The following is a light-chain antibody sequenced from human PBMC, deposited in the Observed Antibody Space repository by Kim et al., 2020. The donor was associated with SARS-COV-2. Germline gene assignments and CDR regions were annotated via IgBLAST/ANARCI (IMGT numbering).Light chain of an antibody. J-gene: IGLJ2*01. CDR1: SLRSYY. V-gene: IGLV3-19*01. CDR2: GKN. CDR3: NSRDSNDNVV. Sequence: VALGQTVRITCQGDSLRSYYATWYQQKPGQAPLLVIYGKNNRPSGIPDRFSGSSSGNTASLTIPGTQAGDEADYYCNSRDSNDNVVFGGGTQLTIL.